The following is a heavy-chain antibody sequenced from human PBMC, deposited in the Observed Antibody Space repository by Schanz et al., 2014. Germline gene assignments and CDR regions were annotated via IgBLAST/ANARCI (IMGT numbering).Heavy chain of an antibody. Sequence: EVHLVESGGGLIQPGGSLRLSCAASGLTVSSNYMTWVRQAPGKGLEWVSLICSGGGANCADSVKGRFTISRDNSKNTLHLQMNSLRVEDTAVYYCAKDDTQVNGMDVWGQGTTVTVSS. CDR2: ICSGGGA. V-gene: IGHV3-66*03. J-gene: IGHJ6*02. CDR1: GLTVSSNY. CDR3: AKDDTQVNGMDV.